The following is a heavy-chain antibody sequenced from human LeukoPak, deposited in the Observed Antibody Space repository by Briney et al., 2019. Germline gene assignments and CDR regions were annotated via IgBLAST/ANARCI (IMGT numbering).Heavy chain of an antibody. CDR3: AKHSWWSGYFYFLPFDY. Sequence: QSGGSLRLSCAASEFTFSTYGMSWVRQAPGKGLEWVSGINYNGDSTYYADSVKGRFTISRDNSKNTLYLQMNSLRSEDTAVYYCAKHSWWSGYFYFLPFDYWGQGTLVTVSS. J-gene: IGHJ4*02. CDR1: EFTFSTYG. V-gene: IGHV3-23*01. D-gene: IGHD3-3*01. CDR2: INYNGDST.